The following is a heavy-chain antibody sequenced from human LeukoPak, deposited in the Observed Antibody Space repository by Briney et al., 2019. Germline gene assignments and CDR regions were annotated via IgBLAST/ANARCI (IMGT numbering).Heavy chain of an antibody. D-gene: IGHD6-13*01. CDR3: AKDRGIAAAGTRVYFDY. J-gene: IGHJ4*02. CDR1: GSTFSSYW. V-gene: IGHV3-30*02. CDR2: IRYDGSNK. Sequence: PGASLRLSSAASGSTFSSYWMGWLRQAPGKGLEWAAFIRYDGSNKYYADSVKGRFTISRDNSKNTLYLQMNSLRAEDTAVYYCAKDRGIAAAGTRVYFDYWGQGTLVTVSS.